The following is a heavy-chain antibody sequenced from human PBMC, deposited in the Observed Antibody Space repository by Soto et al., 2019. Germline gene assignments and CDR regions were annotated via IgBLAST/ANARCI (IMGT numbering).Heavy chain of an antibody. CDR1: GFTFSNAW. D-gene: IGHD3-3*01. CDR2: IKSKTDGGTT. J-gene: IGHJ4*02. Sequence: VGSLRLSCAASGFTFSNAWMSWVRQAPGKGLEWVGRIKSKTDGGTTDYAAPVKGRFTISRDDSKNTLYLQMNSLKTEDTAVYYCSAYYDFWSGYYNQFDYWGQGTLVTVSS. CDR3: SAYYDFWSGYYNQFDY. V-gene: IGHV3-15*01.